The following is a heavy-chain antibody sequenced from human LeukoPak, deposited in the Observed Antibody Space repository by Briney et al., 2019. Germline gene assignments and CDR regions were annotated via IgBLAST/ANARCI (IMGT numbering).Heavy chain of an antibody. J-gene: IGHJ4*02. Sequence: ASVKVSCKASGYTFTGFYMHWVRQAPGQGLEWMGWMNPKSGGTNYAQKFQGRVTMTRDTSISTAYMELSRLRSDETAVYYCARSIVGATPIDYWGQGTLVTVSS. D-gene: IGHD1-26*01. CDR3: ARSIVGATPIDY. CDR1: GYTFTGFY. V-gene: IGHV1-2*02. CDR2: MNPKSGGT.